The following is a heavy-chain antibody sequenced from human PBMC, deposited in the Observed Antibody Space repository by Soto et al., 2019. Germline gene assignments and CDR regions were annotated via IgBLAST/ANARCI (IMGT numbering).Heavy chain of an antibody. CDR2: IYYSGST. J-gene: IGHJ3*02. V-gene: IGHV4-59*08. D-gene: IGHD3-10*01. CDR1: GGSISSYY. Sequence: SETLSLTCTVSGGSISSYYWSWIRQPPGKGLEWIGYIYYSGSTNYIPSLKSRVTISVDTSKNQFSLKLSSVTAADTAVYYCARRYGSFFDIWGQGTMVTVSS. CDR3: ARRYGSFFDI.